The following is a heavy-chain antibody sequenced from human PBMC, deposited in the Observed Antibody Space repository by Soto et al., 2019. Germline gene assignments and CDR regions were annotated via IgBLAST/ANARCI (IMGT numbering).Heavy chain of an antibody. CDR2: ISYDGSNK. J-gene: IGHJ2*01. CDR3: AREGSNYYYDL. CDR1: GFTFSTYT. D-gene: IGHD1-7*01. Sequence: PGGSLRLSCAASGFTFSTYTMHWVRQAPGKGLEWVAIISYDGSNKYYADSVKGRFTISRDNSKNTLYLQMSSLRPEDTAVYYCAREGSNYYYDLWGRGTLVTVSS. V-gene: IGHV3-30-3*01.